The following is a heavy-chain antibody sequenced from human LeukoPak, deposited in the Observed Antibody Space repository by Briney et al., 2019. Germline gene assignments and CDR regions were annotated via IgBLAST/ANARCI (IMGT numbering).Heavy chain of an antibody. CDR2: ISSSSSYI. V-gene: IGHV3-21*01. J-gene: IGHJ4*02. Sequence: GGSLRLSRAASGFTFSSYSMNWVRQAPGKGLEWVSSISSSSSYIYYADSVKGRFTISRDNAKNSLYLQMNSLRAEDTAVYYCARAPNYDFWSGYFGKEDYWGQGTLVTVSS. D-gene: IGHD3-3*01. CDR1: GFTFSSYS. CDR3: ARAPNYDFWSGYFGKEDY.